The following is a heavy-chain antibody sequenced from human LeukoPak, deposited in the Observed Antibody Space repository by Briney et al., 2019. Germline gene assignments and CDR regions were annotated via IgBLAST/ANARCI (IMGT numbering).Heavy chain of an antibody. V-gene: IGHV4-34*09. Sequence: PSQTLSLTCAVYGGSFSGYYWSWIRQPPGKGLEWIGEINHSGSTNYNPSLKSRVTISVDTSKNQFSLKLSSVTAADTAVYYCARDGVVSGDAFDIWGQGTMVTVSS. CDR1: GGSFSGYY. CDR3: ARDGVVSGDAFDI. D-gene: IGHD2-2*01. CDR2: INHSGST. J-gene: IGHJ3*02.